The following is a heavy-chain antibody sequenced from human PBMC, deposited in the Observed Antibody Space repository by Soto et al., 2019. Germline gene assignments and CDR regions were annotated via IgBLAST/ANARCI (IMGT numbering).Heavy chain of an antibody. D-gene: IGHD3-22*01. Sequence: SETLSLTCTVSGGSISSYYWSWIRQPPGKGLEWIGYIYYSGSTNYNPSIKSRVTISVDTSKNQFSLKLSSVTAADTAVYYCARLGDSSDYWGQGTLVTVSS. CDR3: ARLGDSSDY. CDR2: IYYSGST. CDR1: GGSISSYY. V-gene: IGHV4-59*01. J-gene: IGHJ4*02.